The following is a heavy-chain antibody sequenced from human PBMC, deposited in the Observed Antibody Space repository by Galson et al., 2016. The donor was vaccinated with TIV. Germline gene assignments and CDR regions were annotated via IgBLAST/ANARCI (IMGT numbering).Heavy chain of an antibody. CDR3: ARAPTPIVATIYWYFDL. CDR2: INPNSGGT. V-gene: IGHV1-2*02. Sequence: SVKVSCKASGYTFTGYFMHWVRQAPGQGPEWMGWINPNSGGTNYAQKFQGRVTMTRDTSISTAYMELSSLISDDTAMYFCARAPTPIVATIYWYFDLWGRGTLVTVSS. D-gene: IGHD5-12*01. CDR1: GYTFTGYF. J-gene: IGHJ2*01.